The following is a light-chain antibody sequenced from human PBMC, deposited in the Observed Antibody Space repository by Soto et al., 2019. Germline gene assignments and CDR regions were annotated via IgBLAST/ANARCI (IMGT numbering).Light chain of an antibody. Sequence: QSALTQPLSASGSPGQTVTISCTGTSSDVGGYNYVSWYQQHPGKAPKLMIYEVTKRPSGVPDRFSGSKSGNTASLTVSGLQAEYEADYYCSSYVGSNNFVFGTGTKLTVL. CDR3: SSYVGSNNFV. CDR1: SSDVGGYNY. CDR2: EVT. J-gene: IGLJ1*01. V-gene: IGLV2-8*01.